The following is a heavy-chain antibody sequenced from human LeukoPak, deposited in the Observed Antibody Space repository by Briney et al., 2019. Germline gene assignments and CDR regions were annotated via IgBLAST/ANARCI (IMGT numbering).Heavy chain of an antibody. CDR1: GYTFTSYY. V-gene: IGHV1-46*01. Sequence: ASVKVSCEASGYTFTSYYMHWVRQAPGQGLEWMGIINPSGGSTSYAQKFQGRVTMTRDTSTSTVYMELSSLRSEDTAVYYCAREAVALPFDPWGQGTLVTVSS. CDR2: INPSGGST. CDR3: AREAVALPFDP. J-gene: IGHJ5*02. D-gene: IGHD6-19*01.